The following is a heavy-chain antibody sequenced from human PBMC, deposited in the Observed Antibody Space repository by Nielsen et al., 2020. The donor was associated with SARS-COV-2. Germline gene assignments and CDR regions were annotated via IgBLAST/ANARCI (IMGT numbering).Heavy chain of an antibody. CDR1: GGSISSYY. Sequence: GSLRLSCTVSGGSISSYYWSWIRQPPGKGLEWIGYIYYSGSTNYNPSLKSRVTISVDTSKNQFSLKLSSVTAADTAVYYCARDIDFWSGTDAFDIWGQGTMVTVSS. CDR3: ARDIDFWSGTDAFDI. D-gene: IGHD3-3*01. J-gene: IGHJ3*02. V-gene: IGHV4-59*01. CDR2: IYYSGST.